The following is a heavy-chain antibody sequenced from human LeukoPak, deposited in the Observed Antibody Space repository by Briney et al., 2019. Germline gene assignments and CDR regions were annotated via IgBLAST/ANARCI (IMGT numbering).Heavy chain of an antibody. Sequence: ASVKVSCKASGYTFTSYAMHWVRQAPGQRLEWMGWINAGNGNTKYSQKFQGRVTITRDTSASTAYMELSSLRSEDTAVYYCARDMTMVRGVIAYWGRGTLVTVSS. CDR2: INAGNGNT. V-gene: IGHV1-3*01. J-gene: IGHJ4*02. D-gene: IGHD3-10*01. CDR1: GYTFTSYA. CDR3: ARDMTMVRGVIAY.